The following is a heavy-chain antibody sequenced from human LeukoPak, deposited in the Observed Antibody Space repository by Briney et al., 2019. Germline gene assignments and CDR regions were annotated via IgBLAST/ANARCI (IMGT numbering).Heavy chain of an antibody. D-gene: IGHD3-10*01. V-gene: IGHV4-39*07. CDR3: ARVPLWFGKGYFDL. CDR2: IYYSGST. J-gene: IGHJ2*01. Sequence: SETLSLTCIVSGGSISSNRHYWGWIRQPQGEGLEWIGHIYYSGSTFYNPSLKSRVTISVDTSMTHFSLRLSSVTAADTAVYYCARVPLWFGKGYFDLWGRGTLVTVSS. CDR1: GGSISSNRHY.